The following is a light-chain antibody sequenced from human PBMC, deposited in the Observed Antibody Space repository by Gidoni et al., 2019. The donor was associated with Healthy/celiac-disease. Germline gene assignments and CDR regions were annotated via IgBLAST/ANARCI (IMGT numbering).Light chain of an antibody. Sequence: EIVLTPSPAVLSLSPGERATLSFRASPRVSSYLAWYQQNPGQGPRRLIYDASNRATGIPARFSGSGSGKDFTLTIRSLEHEDFAVYYCQQRSNWPPIFTFGPGTKVDIK. CDR1: PRVSSY. CDR2: DAS. V-gene: IGKV3-11*01. J-gene: IGKJ3*01. CDR3: QQRSNWPPIFT.